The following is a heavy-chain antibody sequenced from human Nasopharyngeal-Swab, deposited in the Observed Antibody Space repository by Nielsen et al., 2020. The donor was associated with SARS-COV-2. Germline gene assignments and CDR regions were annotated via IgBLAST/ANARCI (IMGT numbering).Heavy chain of an antibody. CDR2: IKSKTDGGTT. CDR3: TGITMVRGVPRSYYFDY. D-gene: IGHD3-10*01. J-gene: IGHJ4*02. CDR1: GFTFSSYG. V-gene: IGHV3-15*01. Sequence: GESLKISCAASGFTFSSYGMHWVRQAPGKGLEWVGRIKSKTDGGTTDYAAPVKGRFTISRDDSKNTLYLQMNSLKTEDTAVYYCTGITMVRGVPRSYYFDYWGQGTLVTVSS.